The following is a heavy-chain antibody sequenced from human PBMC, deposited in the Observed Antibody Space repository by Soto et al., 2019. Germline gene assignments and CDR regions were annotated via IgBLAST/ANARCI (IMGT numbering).Heavy chain of an antibody. CDR1: GGSTSSYY. CDR3: ARDLAAIDYDNLTGYNYGMDV. D-gene: IGHD3-9*01. Sequence: PSETLSLTCTVSGGSTSSYYWSWFRQPPGRGLEWIGYIYYSGSTNYNPSLKSRVTISVDTSKNQFSLKLSSVTAADTAVYYCARDLAAIDYDNLTGYNYGMDVWGQGTTVTVS. J-gene: IGHJ6*02. CDR2: IYYSGST. V-gene: IGHV4-59*01.